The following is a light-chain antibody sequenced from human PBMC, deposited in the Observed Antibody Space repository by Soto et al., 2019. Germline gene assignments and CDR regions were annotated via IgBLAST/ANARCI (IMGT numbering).Light chain of an antibody. Sequence: EIVMTQSPATLSVSPGERGTLSCRASQSVSSHLAWYQQKPGQAPRLLIYDASKRPTGIPARFSGGGSGTDFTLTISSLEPEDSAVYYCQQRSDRLPITFGQGTRLEIK. CDR3: QQRSDRLPIT. V-gene: IGKV3-11*01. CDR2: DAS. CDR1: QSVSSH. J-gene: IGKJ5*01.